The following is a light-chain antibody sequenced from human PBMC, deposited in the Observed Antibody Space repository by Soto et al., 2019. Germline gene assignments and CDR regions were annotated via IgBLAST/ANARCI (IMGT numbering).Light chain of an antibody. CDR2: DAS. CDR3: QQRINWPLT. Sequence: EIVMTQSPATLSVSPGERATLSCRASQSVSNNLAWYQQKPGQAPRLLIYDASNRATGIPARFSGSGSGTDFTLTIGSLEPGDFAVYYCQQRINWPLTVGGGTKVDIK. CDR1: QSVSNN. V-gene: IGKV3-11*01. J-gene: IGKJ4*01.